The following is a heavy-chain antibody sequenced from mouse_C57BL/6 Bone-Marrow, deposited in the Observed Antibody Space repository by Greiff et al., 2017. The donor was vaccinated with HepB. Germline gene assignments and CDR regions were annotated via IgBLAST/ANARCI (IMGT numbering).Heavy chain of an antibody. CDR1: GYTFTSYW. Sequence: QVQLQQSGAELAKPGASVKLSCKASGYTFTSYWMHWVKRRPGQGLEWIGYINPSSGYTKYNQKFKDKATLPADKSYSTAYMQLSSLTYEDSAVYYGARHYYGSGYDAMDYWGQGTSVTVSS. D-gene: IGHD1-1*01. CDR2: INPSSGYT. J-gene: IGHJ4*01. V-gene: IGHV1-7*01. CDR3: ARHYYGSGYDAMDY.